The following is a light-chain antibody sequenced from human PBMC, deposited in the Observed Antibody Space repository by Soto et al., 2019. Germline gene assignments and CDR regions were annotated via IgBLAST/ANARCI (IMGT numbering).Light chain of an antibody. CDR3: QQYNSWPQA. Sequence: QSPATLSASAVERATLSCRASQSVSSNLAWYQQKPVQAPRRLIYGASTRATGIPAWFSGSGSGTEFTLTVSSLQSEDFAAYYSQQYNSWPQAFGQGTKVDI. J-gene: IGKJ1*01. V-gene: IGKV3-15*01. CDR1: QSVSSN. CDR2: GAS.